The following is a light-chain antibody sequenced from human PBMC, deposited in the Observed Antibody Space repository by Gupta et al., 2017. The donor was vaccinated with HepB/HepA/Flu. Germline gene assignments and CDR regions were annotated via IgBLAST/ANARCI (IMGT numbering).Light chain of an antibody. CDR3: QQYGTSPRT. V-gene: IGKV3-20*01. CDR1: QSVRSNY. CDR2: GAS. Sequence: EIVLTQSPGTLSLSPGERATLSCRASQSVRSNYLGWYQQKPGQAPRLLMYGASSRPTSIPDRFSGSGSGTDFTLTISRLEPEDFAVYYCQQYGTSPRTFGQGTKLEIK. J-gene: IGKJ2*01.